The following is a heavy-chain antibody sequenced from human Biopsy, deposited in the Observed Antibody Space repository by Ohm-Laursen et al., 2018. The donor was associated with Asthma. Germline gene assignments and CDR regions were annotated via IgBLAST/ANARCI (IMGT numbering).Heavy chain of an antibody. D-gene: IGHD2/OR15-2a*01. J-gene: IGHJ4*01. V-gene: IGHV1-58*01. Sequence: ASVKVSCNASGVAPSGYTFERVRQARGLGLEWIAWIVFASGATNYAQNFQDRLTVTRDMSAGSVSMELRGLSSTDTAVYYCAAGRTSLQGESLIWGQGTLVSVSS. CDR1: GVAPSGYT. CDR3: AAGRTSLQGESLI. CDR2: IVFASGAT.